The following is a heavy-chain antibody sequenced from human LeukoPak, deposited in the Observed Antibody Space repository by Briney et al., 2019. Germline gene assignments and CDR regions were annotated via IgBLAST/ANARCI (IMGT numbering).Heavy chain of an antibody. CDR2: ISGSGGTA. CDR1: GFTFSIYA. J-gene: IGHJ6*02. V-gene: IGHV3-23*01. CDR3: ARGHYGMDV. Sequence: GGSLRLSCAASGFTFSIYAMSWVRQAPGKGLEWVSAISGSGGTAYYADSVKGRFTISRDNSKNTLYLQMNSLRAEDTAVYYCARGHYGMDVWGQGTTVIVS.